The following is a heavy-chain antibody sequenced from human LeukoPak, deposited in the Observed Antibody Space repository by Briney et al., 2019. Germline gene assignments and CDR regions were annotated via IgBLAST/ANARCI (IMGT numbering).Heavy chain of an antibody. Sequence: SETLSLTCTVSGGSISSSSYYWGWIRQPPGRELEWIGSIYYTGNTYYNPSLRSRVTILIDIFKNQFSLKMSSVTAADTAIYYCARVGDYGDYVNWFDPWGPGTLVTVSS. D-gene: IGHD4-17*01. CDR1: GGSISSSSYY. V-gene: IGHV4-39*07. CDR3: ARVGDYGDYVNWFDP. J-gene: IGHJ5*02. CDR2: IYYTGNT.